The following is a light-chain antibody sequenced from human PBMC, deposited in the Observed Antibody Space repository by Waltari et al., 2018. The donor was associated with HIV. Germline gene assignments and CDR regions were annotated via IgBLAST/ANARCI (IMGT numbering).Light chain of an antibody. Sequence: VLTQAPLSLSVAPGQPATISCKSSQSLLHSDGKTYLYWYFQRPGQPPQLLIYQVSTRFSGVPDRFSGGGSWPYFTLKISRVEADDVGTYYCMQSIELPPTFGQGTKLDIK. J-gene: IGKJ2*01. CDR1: QSLLHSDGKTY. CDR3: MQSIELPPT. CDR2: QVS. V-gene: IGKV2D-29*01.